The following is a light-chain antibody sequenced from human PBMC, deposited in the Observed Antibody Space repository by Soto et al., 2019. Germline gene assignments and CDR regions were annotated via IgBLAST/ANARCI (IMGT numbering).Light chain of an antibody. J-gene: IGLJ1*01. Sequence: QSVLTQPRPVSGSPGQSVTISCTGTSSDVGTYDFVSWYQQHPGKAPRLMIFDVSERPSGVPDRFSGSKSGNTASLTISGLQAADEADYYRCLYAVTFCVFGTGPKVTVL. V-gene: IGLV2-11*01. CDR2: DVS. CDR3: CLYAVTFCV. CDR1: SSDVGTYDF.